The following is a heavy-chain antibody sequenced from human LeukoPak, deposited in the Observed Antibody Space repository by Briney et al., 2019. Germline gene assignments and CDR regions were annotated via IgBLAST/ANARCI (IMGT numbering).Heavy chain of an antibody. D-gene: IGHD4-17*01. V-gene: IGHV3-30*03. J-gene: IGHJ4*02. Sequence: PGGSLRLSCAAAGFTFSSYGMHWVRQAPGKGLEWVAVISYDGSNKYYANSVKGRFTIYRENSKNTLYLQMNSLGAEDTAVYYCARVPTTVTTVYFDYWGQGTLVTVSS. CDR3: ARVPTTVTTVYFDY. CDR1: GFTFSSYG. CDR2: ISYDGSNK.